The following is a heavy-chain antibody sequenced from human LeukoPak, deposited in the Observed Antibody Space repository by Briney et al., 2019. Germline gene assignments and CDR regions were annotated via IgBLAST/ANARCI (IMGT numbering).Heavy chain of an antibody. J-gene: IGHJ4*02. CDR1: GFTFSSYS. Sequence: GGSLRLSCAASGFTFSSYSMNWVRQAPGKGLEWVSYISSSSSTIYYADSVKGRFTISRDNAKNSLYLQMNSLRAEDTAVYYCARTVGDYFIDYWGQGTLVTVSS. CDR2: ISSSSSTI. V-gene: IGHV3-48*01. D-gene: IGHD4-17*01. CDR3: ARTVGDYFIDY.